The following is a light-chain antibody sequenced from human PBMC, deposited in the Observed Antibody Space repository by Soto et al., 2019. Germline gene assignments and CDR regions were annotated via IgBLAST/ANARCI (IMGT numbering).Light chain of an antibody. V-gene: IGKV3-15*01. CDR3: QQYNNWPPGA. CDR1: QSVSRN. CDR2: GAS. J-gene: IGKJ1*01. Sequence: EIVMTQSPATLSVSPGERATLSCRASQSVSRNLAWYQQKPGQAPRLLISGASTTATGLPSRLTGSGSVTEFNLTSSSLQYEEFAVYYCQQYNNWPPGAVGQGTKVEIK.